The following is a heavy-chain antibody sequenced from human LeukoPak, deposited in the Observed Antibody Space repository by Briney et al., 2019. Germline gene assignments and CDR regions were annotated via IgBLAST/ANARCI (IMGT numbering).Heavy chain of an antibody. V-gene: IGHV3-7*01. CDR2: INQDGSER. D-gene: IGHD6-19*01. J-gene: IGHJ4*02. CDR3: ARGSGWLDY. Sequence: GGSLRLSCAASGFTFTYSMSWVRQVPGKGLEWVATINQDGSERQHVDSVKGRFSISRDNPKNSLYLQMDSLRAEDTAIYYCARGSGWLDYWGQGTLVTVSS. CDR1: GFTFTYS.